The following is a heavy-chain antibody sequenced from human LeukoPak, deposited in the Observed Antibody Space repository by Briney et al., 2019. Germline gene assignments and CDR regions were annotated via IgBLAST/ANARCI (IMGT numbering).Heavy chain of an antibody. Sequence: GGSLRLSCAASGFTFSSYEMNWVRQAPGKGLEWVSYISSSGSTIYYADSVKGRFTISRDNAKNTLYLQMNSLRAEDTAVYYCASSPHIVVVTAHDAFDIWGQGTMVTVSS. CDR1: GFTFSSYE. V-gene: IGHV3-48*03. CDR3: ASSPHIVVVTAHDAFDI. D-gene: IGHD2-21*02. J-gene: IGHJ3*02. CDR2: ISSSGSTI.